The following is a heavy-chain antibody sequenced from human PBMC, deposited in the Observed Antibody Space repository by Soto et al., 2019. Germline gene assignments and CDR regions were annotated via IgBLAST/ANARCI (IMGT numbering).Heavy chain of an antibody. J-gene: IGHJ5*02. Sequence: QVQLVQSGAEVKKPGSSVKVSCKASGGTFSSYAISWVRQAPGQGLEWMGGIIPIFGTANYAQKFQGRVTITADKSTSTAYMELSSLRSEDTAVYYCATSPYSSSWYGLNWFDPWGQGTLVTVSS. CDR3: ATSPYSSSWYGLNWFDP. V-gene: IGHV1-69*06. D-gene: IGHD6-13*01. CDR2: IIPIFGTA. CDR1: GGTFSSYA.